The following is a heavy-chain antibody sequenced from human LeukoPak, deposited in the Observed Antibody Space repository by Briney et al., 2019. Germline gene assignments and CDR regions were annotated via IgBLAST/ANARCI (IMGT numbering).Heavy chain of an antibody. J-gene: IGHJ4*02. V-gene: IGHV4-39*01. CDR1: GGSISSSSYY. CDR3: ARGAGGYQLLYFGHSRGYFDY. D-gene: IGHD2-2*02. Sequence: SETLSLTCTVSGGSISSSSYYWGWIRQPPGKGLEWIGSIYYSGSTYYNPSLKSRVTISVDTSKNQFSLKLSSVTAADTAVYYCARGAGGYQLLYFGHSRGYFDYWGQGTLVTVSS. CDR2: IYYSGST.